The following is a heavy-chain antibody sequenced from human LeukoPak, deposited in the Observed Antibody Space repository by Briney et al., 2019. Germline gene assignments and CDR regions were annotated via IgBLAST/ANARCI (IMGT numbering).Heavy chain of an antibody. J-gene: IGHJ5*02. D-gene: IGHD3-22*01. V-gene: IGHV3-30*14. Sequence: GGSLRLSCVASGFSLSNFQMYWVRQAPGKGLEWVPIISLDGSTEFYADSVKGRFTISRDNSKNTLYLQMNSLRAEDTAVYYCARYYYDSSGYYNWFDPWGQGTLVTVSS. CDR2: ISLDGSTE. CDR3: ARYYYDSSGYYNWFDP. CDR1: GFSLSNFQ.